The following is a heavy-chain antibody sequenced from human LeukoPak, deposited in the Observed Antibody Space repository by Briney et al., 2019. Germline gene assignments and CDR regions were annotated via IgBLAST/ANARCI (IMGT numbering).Heavy chain of an antibody. CDR1: GFTFSSYG. V-gene: IGHV3-23*01. CDR3: ASGGIYYGAAFDF. Sequence: GGTLRLSCAASGFTFSSYGMSWVRQAPGKGLEWVSAISGSGGSTYYADSVKGRFTISRDNAKNSLYLQMNSLRAEDTALYYCASGGIYYGAAFDFWGQGSLVTVSS. D-gene: IGHD1-26*01. CDR2: ISGSGGST. J-gene: IGHJ4*02.